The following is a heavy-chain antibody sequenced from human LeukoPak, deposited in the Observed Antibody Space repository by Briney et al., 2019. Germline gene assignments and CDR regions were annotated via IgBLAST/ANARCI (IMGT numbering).Heavy chain of an antibody. J-gene: IGHJ3*02. CDR1: GFTFSSYA. D-gene: IGHD2-15*01. CDR2: ISYDGSNK. Sequence: GVSLRLSCAASGFTFSSYAMHWVRQAPGKGLEWVAVISYDGSNKYYADSVKGRFTISRDNSKNTLYLQMNSLRAEDTAVYYCARGGRLDAFDIWGQGTMVTVSS. CDR3: ARGGRLDAFDI. V-gene: IGHV3-30-3*01.